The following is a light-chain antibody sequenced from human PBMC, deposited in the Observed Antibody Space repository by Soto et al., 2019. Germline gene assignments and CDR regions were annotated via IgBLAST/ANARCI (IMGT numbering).Light chain of an antibody. CDR1: SSNIGSNT. V-gene: IGLV1-44*01. Sequence: QSVLTQPPSASGTPGQRVTISCSGSSSNIGSNTVNWYQQLPGTAPKLLIYSNNQRPSGVPDRFSGSKSGTSASLAISGLQSEDEAAHYCAAWDDSLNGYVFGTGTKVTVL. J-gene: IGLJ1*01. CDR2: SNN. CDR3: AAWDDSLNGYV.